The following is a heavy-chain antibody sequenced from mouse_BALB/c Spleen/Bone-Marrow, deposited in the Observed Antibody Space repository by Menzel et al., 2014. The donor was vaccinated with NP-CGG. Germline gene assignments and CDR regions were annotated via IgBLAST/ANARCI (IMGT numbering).Heavy chain of an antibody. Sequence: EVQLQQSGGGLVKPGGSLKLSCAASGFTFSDYYMYWVRQTPEKRLEWVATISDGGSYTYYPDSAKGRFTISRDNAKNNLYLQMSSLKSEDTAMYYCANYYGSTWFAYWGQGTLVTVSA. CDR2: ISDGGSYT. V-gene: IGHV5-4*02. CDR3: ANYYGSTWFAY. CDR1: GFTFSDYY. D-gene: IGHD1-1*01. J-gene: IGHJ3*01.